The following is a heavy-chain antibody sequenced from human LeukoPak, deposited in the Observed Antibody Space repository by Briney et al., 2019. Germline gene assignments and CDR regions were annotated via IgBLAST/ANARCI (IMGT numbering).Heavy chain of an antibody. D-gene: IGHD1-14*01. CDR2: IYYSGST. V-gene: IGHV4-61*01. CDR3: ARSLSRNDYFDY. CDR1: GGSVSSGSYY. J-gene: IGHJ4*02. Sequence: SETLSLTCTVSGGSVSSGSYYWSWIRQPPGKGLEWIGYIYYSGSTNYNPSLKSRVTISVDTSKNQFSLKLSSVTAADTAVYYRARSLSRNDYFDYWGQGTLVTAS.